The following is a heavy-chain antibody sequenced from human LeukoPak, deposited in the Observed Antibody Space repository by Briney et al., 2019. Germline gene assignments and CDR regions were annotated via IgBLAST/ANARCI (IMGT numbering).Heavy chain of an antibody. CDR3: ARVGTAEGTLEDY. J-gene: IGHJ4*02. CDR2: IKHDGSEK. Sequence: PGGSLRLSCAASGFTFSSYWMSWVRQPPGKGLEWVANIKHDGSEKYYVDSVKGRFTISRDNAKNSLYLQMNSLRAEDTAVFYCARVGTAEGTLEDYWGQGTLVTVPS. D-gene: IGHD6-13*01. V-gene: IGHV3-7*01. CDR1: GFTFSSYW.